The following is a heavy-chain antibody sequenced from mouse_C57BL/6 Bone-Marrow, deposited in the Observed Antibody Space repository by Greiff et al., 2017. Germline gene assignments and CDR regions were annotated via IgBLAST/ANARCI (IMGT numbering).Heavy chain of an antibody. CDR2: IRSKSNNYAT. CDR3: VRDYYGSRAFAY. CDR1: GFSFNTYA. J-gene: IGHJ3*01. Sequence: DVQLVESGGGLVQPKGSLKLSCAASGFSFNTYAMNWVRQAPGKGLEWVARIRSKSNNYATYYADSVKDRFTISRDDSESMLYLQMNNSKTEDTAVYYWVRDYYGSRAFAYWGQGTLVTVSA. D-gene: IGHD1-1*01. V-gene: IGHV10-1*01.